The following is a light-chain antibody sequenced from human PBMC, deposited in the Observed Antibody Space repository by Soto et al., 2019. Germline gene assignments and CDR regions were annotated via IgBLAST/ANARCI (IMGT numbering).Light chain of an antibody. CDR1: SGSVSTSYY. J-gene: IGLJ7*01. V-gene: IGLV8-61*01. CDR2: NTN. CDR3: VLYMGSGISV. Sequence: QAVVTQEPSFSVSPGGTVTLTCGLSSGSVSTSYYPSWYQQTPGQAPRTLIYNTNARSSGVPDRFSGSILGNKAALTITGAQADDESDYYCVLYMGSGISVFGGGTLLTVL.